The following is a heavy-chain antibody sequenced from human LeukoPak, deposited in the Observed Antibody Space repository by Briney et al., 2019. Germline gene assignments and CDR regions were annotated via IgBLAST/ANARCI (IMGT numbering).Heavy chain of an antibody. J-gene: IGHJ4*02. CDR2: INHSGST. V-gene: IGHV4-34*01. D-gene: IGHD3-3*01. CDR3: AREARYDFWSGYYSDSYYFDY. CDR1: GGSFSGYY. Sequence: PSETLSLTCAVYGGSFSGYYWSWIRQPPGKGLEWIGEINHSGSTNYNTSLKRRVTISVDTSKDQFSLKLSSVTAADTAVYYCAREARYDFWSGYYSDSYYFDYWGQGTLVTVSS.